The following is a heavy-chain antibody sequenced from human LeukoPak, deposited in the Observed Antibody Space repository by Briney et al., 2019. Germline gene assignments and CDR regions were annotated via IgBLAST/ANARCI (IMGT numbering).Heavy chain of an antibody. J-gene: IGHJ4*02. D-gene: IGHD1-1*01. CDR3: ARGEELESLFDY. CDR1: GYTFTSYH. Sequence: ASVKVSCKASGYTFTSYHMHWVRQAPGQGLEWMGIINPSGGTTNYAQKFRGRVTMTRDMSTSTVYMELSSLRSDDTAVYYCARGEELESLFDYWGQGTLVTVSS. V-gene: IGHV1-46*01. CDR2: INPSGGTT.